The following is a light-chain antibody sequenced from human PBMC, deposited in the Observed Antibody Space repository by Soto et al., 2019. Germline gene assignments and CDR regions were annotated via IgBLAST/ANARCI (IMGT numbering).Light chain of an antibody. J-gene: IGLJ1*01. V-gene: IGLV2-23*01. CDR1: SSDVGSYNL. CDR3: CSYATSSTRTYV. Sequence: QSALTQPASVSGSPGQSITISCTGTSSDVGSYNLVSWYQQHPGKAPKLIIYEGSKRPSGVSNRFSGSKSGNTASLTISGLQAEDEADDYCCSYATSSTRTYVFGTGTKLTVL. CDR2: EGS.